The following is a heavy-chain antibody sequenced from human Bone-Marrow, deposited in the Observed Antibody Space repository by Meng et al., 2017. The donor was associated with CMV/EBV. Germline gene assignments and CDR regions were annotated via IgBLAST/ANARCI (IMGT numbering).Heavy chain of an antibody. CDR2: MNPNSGNT. CDR1: GYTFTSYD. J-gene: IGHJ3*02. V-gene: IGHV1-8*03. CDR3: AREGGTGYAFDI. D-gene: IGHD3/OR15-3a*01. Sequence: ASVKVSCKASGYTFTSYDINWVRQATGQGLEWMGWMNPNSGNTGYAQKFQGRVTITTDESTSTAYMELSSLRSEDTAVYYCAREGGTGYAFDIWGQGTMVTVSS.